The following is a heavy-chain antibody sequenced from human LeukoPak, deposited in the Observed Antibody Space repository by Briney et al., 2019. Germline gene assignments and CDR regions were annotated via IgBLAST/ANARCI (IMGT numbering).Heavy chain of an antibody. D-gene: IGHD3-10*01. CDR2: ISSSGSTI. J-gene: IGHJ4*02. Sequence: GGSLRLSCAASGFTFSDYYMSWIRQAPGKGLEWVSYISSSGSTIYYADSVKGRFTISRDNSKNTLYLQMNSLRAEDTAVYFCARSSLHDSGSSFDYWGQGTMVTVSS. CDR1: GFTFSDYY. CDR3: ARSSLHDSGSSFDY. V-gene: IGHV3-11*01.